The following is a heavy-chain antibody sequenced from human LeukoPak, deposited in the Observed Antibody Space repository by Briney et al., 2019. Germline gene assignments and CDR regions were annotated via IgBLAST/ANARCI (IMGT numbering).Heavy chain of an antibody. CDR2: ISSSGSTI. CDR3: ARASGSSPSDY. Sequence: PGGSLRLSCAASGFTFSSYEMNWVRQAPGKGLEWVSYISSSGSTIYYADSVKGRFTISRDNAKNSLYLQMNSLRAEDTAVYYCARASGSSPSDYWGQGTLVTVSS. CDR1: GFTFSSYE. V-gene: IGHV3-48*03. D-gene: IGHD1-26*01. J-gene: IGHJ4*02.